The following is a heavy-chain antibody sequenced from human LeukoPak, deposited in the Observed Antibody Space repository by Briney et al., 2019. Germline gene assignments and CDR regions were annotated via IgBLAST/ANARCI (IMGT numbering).Heavy chain of an antibody. J-gene: IGHJ6*02. CDR3: ARRQFYYYGMDV. CDR1: GFTFSNYN. Sequence: PGGSLRLSCAASGFTFSNYNMNWVRQAPGKGLEWVSYISSGGSSIYYADSVKGRFTISRDNAKNSLYLQMNSLRAEDTAVYYCARRQFYYYGMDVWGQGTTVTVSS. CDR2: ISSGGSSI. V-gene: IGHV3-48*04. D-gene: IGHD5-24*01.